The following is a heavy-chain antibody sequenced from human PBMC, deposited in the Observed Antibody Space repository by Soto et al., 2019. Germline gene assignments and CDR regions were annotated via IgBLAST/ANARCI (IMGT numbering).Heavy chain of an antibody. Sequence: QVQLVQSGAEVKQPGASVLFSCKASGYTFTNYYIHWVRQAPGQRLEWMGIINPSGRSTINAQNFQGRITLTRDTSTTTVYMELRSLRSEDTAVYYCARERDSGGSHVLGFWGQGTLVTVSS. J-gene: IGHJ4*02. CDR3: ARERDSGGSHVLGF. CDR1: GYTFTNYY. CDR2: INPSGRST. D-gene: IGHD6-19*01. V-gene: IGHV1-46*01.